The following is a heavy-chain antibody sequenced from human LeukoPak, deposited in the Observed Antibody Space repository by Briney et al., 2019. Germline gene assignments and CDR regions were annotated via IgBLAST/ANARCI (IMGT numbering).Heavy chain of an antibody. CDR1: GFTLRDYG. J-gene: IGHJ4*02. CDR3: ARDDILTGYTIDY. Sequence: PGGSLRLSCAVSGFTLRDYGMHWVRQAPGKGLEWVALIWHDGSHRYYADSVKGRITISRDDSKNTLYLQMNSLRAEDTAMYYCARDDILTGYTIDYWGQGTLVTVSS. CDR2: IWHDGSHR. D-gene: IGHD3-9*01. V-gene: IGHV3-33*01.